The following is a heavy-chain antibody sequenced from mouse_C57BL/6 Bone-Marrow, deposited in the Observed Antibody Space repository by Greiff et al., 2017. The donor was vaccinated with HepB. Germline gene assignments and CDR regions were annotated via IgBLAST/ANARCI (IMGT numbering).Heavy chain of an antibody. D-gene: IGHD2-5*01. Sequence: QVQLQQPGTELVKPGASVKLSCKASGYTFTSYWMHWVKQRPGQGLEWIGNINPSNGGTNYNEKFKSKATLTVDKSSNTAYMQHSSLTSEDAAVYYCARCLHYSNFYYFDYLGQGTTLTVSS. CDR2: INPSNGGT. V-gene: IGHV1-53*01. CDR1: GYTFTSYW. J-gene: IGHJ2*01. CDR3: ARCLHYSNFYYFDY.